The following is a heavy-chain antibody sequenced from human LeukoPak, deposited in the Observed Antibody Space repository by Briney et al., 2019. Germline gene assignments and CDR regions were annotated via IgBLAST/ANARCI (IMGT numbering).Heavy chain of an antibody. Sequence: ASVKVSCKASGYTFTGYYIHWVRQAPGQGLDWMRWINANSGGTSYAQKFQDRVTMTRDTSISTAYMELTRLTSDDTAVYFCAGANWAAGDPFDYWGQGTLVTVSS. J-gene: IGHJ4*02. CDR2: INANSGGT. CDR1: GYTFTGYY. CDR3: AGANWAAGDPFDY. D-gene: IGHD7-27*01. V-gene: IGHV1-2*02.